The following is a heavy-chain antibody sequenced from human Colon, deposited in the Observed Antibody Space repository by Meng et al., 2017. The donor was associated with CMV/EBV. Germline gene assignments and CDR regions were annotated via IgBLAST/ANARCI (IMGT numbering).Heavy chain of an antibody. CDR2: ISGSGGST. D-gene: IGHD7-27*01. Sequence: GASLKISCAASGFTFSSYAMSWVRQAPGKGLEWVSAISGSGGSTYYADSVKGRFTISRDNSKNTMSLQLNSLRSEDTAVYYCARDPRNWGLTPWGQGTLVTVSS. CDR3: ARDPRNWGLTP. J-gene: IGHJ5*02. V-gene: IGHV3-23*01. CDR1: GFTFSSYA.